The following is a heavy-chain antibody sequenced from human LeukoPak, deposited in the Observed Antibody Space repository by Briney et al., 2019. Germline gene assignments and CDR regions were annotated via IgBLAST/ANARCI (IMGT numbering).Heavy chain of an antibody. V-gene: IGHV3-30*02. J-gene: IGHJ4*02. CDR1: GFTFSTYG. D-gene: IGHD4-11*01. CDR2: IRYDGSNK. CDR3: AKDHFSNYVGYFDY. Sequence: AGGSLRLSCAASGFTFSTYGMQWVRQAPGKGLEWVAFIRYDGSNKYYADSVKGRFTISRDNSKNTLYLQMSSLRAEDTAVYYCAKDHFSNYVGYFDYWGQGTLVTVSS.